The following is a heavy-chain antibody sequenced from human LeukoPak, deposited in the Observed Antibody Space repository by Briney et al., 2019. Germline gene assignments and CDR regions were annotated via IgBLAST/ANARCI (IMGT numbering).Heavy chain of an antibody. CDR2: IIPIFGTA. Sequence: AASVKVSCKASGGTFSSYAISWVRQAPGQGLEWMGGIIPIFGTANYAQKFQGRVTITADESTSTAYMELSSLRSEDTAVYYCARKADYYDSSGPDAFDIWGQGTMVTVSS. J-gene: IGHJ3*02. CDR1: GGTFSSYA. CDR3: ARKADYYDSSGPDAFDI. V-gene: IGHV1-69*01. D-gene: IGHD3-22*01.